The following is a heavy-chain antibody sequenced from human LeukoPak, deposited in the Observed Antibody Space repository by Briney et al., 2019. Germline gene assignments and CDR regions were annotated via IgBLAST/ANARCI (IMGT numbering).Heavy chain of an antibody. D-gene: IGHD3-10*01. J-gene: IGHJ4*02. CDR3: AKDRISYGSGRSPLDY. Sequence: GGSLRLSCAASGFTFSSYAMSWVRQAPGKGLEWVSAISGSGGSTYYADSVKGRFTISRDNSKNTLYLQMNSLRADDTAVYYCAKDRISYGSGRSPLDYWGQGTLVTVSS. V-gene: IGHV3-23*01. CDR2: ISGSGGST. CDR1: GFTFSSYA.